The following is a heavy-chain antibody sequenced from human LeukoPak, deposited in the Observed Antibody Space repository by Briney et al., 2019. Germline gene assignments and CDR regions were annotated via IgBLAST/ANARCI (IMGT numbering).Heavy chain of an antibody. CDR2: IFPGGGEI. V-gene: IGHV3-23*01. CDR1: RFSFSTFA. J-gene: IGHJ5*02. CDR3: ATYES. Sequence: GGSLRLSCAASRFSFSTFAMIWVRQPPGKGLEWVSSIFPGGGEIHYADSVRGRFTISRDNSKSTLSLQMNNLRAEDTAIYYCATYESWGQGTLVTVSS. D-gene: IGHD2-21*01.